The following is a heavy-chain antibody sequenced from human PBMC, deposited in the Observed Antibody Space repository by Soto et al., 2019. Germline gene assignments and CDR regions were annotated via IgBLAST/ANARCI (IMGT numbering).Heavy chain of an antibody. CDR2: IYWDDDK. CDR3: AHRTTTVTWWFDP. Sequence: QITLKESGPTLVKPTQTLTLTCTFSGFSLTTRAVGVGWIRQPPGKALEWLALIYWDDDKRSSPSLKSRLTIPHDTSTTQLVLTMPNMAPADTATYFCAHRTTTVTWWFDPWCPGTLVTVSS. CDR1: GFSLTTRAVG. J-gene: IGHJ5*02. D-gene: IGHD4-17*01. V-gene: IGHV2-5*02.